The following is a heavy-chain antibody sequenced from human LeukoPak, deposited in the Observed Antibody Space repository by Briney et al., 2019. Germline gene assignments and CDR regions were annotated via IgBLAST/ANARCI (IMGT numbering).Heavy chain of an antibody. D-gene: IGHD6-6*01. J-gene: IGHJ5*02. V-gene: IGHV4-39*01. CDR3: ARHRGSSSEFDP. CDR2: IYYDGRT. CDR1: GGSISTNNYY. Sequence: SETLSLTCTVSGGSISTNNYYWGWIRQPPGKGLEWIGHIYYDGRTYYNPPLKSRVTMSVDTSKNQFSLKLSSVTAADTAVYYCARHRGSSSEFDPWGLGTLVTISS.